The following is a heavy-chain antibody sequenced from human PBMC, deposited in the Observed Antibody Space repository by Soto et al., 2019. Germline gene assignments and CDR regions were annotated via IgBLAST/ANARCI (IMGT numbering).Heavy chain of an antibody. D-gene: IGHD4-17*01. Sequence: QVQLVQSGTELRKPGASVRVSCKTSGYAFTSYGINWVRQAPGQGLEWMGWISTYNGNTNYAQSLQGRVTVTTDPSTSTAYLELRSLRSDDTAVYFCAISPGHGDYVPSFDYWGQGSLVVVSS. J-gene: IGHJ4*02. CDR1: GYAFTSYG. CDR3: AISPGHGDYVPSFDY. CDR2: ISTYNGNT. V-gene: IGHV1-18*01.